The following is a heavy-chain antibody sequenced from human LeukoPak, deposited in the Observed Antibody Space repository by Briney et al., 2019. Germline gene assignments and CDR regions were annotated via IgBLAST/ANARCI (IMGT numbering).Heavy chain of an antibody. Sequence: EASVKVSCTASGYTFTSYYMHWVRQAPGQGLEWMGLINPSGGSTSYAQKFQGRVTMTRDTSTSTVYMELSSLRSEDTAVYYCARDQPGGRYFDWLTPMDVWGQGTTVTVSS. J-gene: IGHJ6*02. CDR3: ARDQPGGRYFDWLTPMDV. CDR1: GYTFTSYY. D-gene: IGHD3-9*01. V-gene: IGHV1-46*01. CDR2: INPSGGST.